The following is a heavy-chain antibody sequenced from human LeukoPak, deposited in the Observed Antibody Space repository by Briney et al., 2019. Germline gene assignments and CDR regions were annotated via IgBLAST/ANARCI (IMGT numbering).Heavy chain of an antibody. J-gene: IGHJ4*02. CDR2: ISSSSSAM. CDR1: GFTFSTHS. V-gene: IGHV3-48*02. CDR3: TRDTRVGGTMDFDY. Sequence: GGSLRLSCAASGFTFSTHSMHWVRQAPGKGLQWISYISSSSSAMLYADSVKGRFTISRDNAKNSLYLQMNSLRDEDTAVYYCTRDTRVGGTMDFDYWGQGTLVTVSS. D-gene: IGHD1-26*01.